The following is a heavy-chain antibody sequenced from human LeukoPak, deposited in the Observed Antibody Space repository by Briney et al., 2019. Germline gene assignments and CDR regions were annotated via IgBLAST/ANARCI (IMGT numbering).Heavy chain of an antibody. J-gene: IGHJ4*02. Sequence: GASVKVSCKASGGTFSSYAISWVRQAPGQGLEWMGRINPNSGDTNYAQKFLGRVTMTRDTSISTAYMELSSLTSDDTAVYYCASISEVWSGYYTVHHDYWGQGTLVTVSS. CDR3: ASISEVWSGYYTVHHDY. V-gene: IGHV1-2*02. CDR1: GGTFSSYA. CDR2: INPNSGDT. D-gene: IGHD3-3*01.